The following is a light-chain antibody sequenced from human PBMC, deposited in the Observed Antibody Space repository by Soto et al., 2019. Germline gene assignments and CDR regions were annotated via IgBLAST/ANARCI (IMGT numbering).Light chain of an antibody. V-gene: IGKV4-1*01. CDR3: QQYYSSLRT. J-gene: IGKJ1*01. CDR1: QSVLHSSNNKNY. Sequence: DIVLTQSPDSLAVSLGERATINCKSSQSVLHSSNNKNYLAWYQQKPGQPPKLLIYWASTRESGVPDRFSGSGSGTDFTLTISSLQAEDVAFYYCQQYYSSLRTFGQGTKVEIK. CDR2: WAS.